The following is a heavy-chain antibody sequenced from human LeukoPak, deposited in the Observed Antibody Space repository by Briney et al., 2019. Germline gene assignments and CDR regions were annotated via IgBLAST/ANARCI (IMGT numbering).Heavy chain of an antibody. Sequence: PSQTLSLTCAVSGGSISSSNWWSWVRQPPGKGLEWIGEIYHSGSTNYNPSLKSRVTISVDKSKNQFSLKLSSVTAADTAVYYCARDPPDITYGMDVWGQGTTVTVSS. V-gene: IGHV4-4*02. CDR3: ARDPPDITYGMDV. CDR2: IYHSGST. CDR1: GGSISSSNW. D-gene: IGHD2-15*01. J-gene: IGHJ6*02.